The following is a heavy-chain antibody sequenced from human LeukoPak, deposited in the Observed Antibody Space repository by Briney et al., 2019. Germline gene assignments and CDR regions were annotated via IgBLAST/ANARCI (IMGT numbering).Heavy chain of an antibody. Sequence: GGSLRPSPAPSRFTPRVYTMKSGCQAPGKGLGRGSRSSGDGGDTHYADSVRARVTISGATSKNTLFMQMSSVRAEDTAVYYCGKSGSRDWDYFAYWGEGNFVTASS. J-gene: IGHJ4*02. CDR1: RFTPRVYT. D-gene: IGHD6-19*01. V-gene: IGHV3-23*01. CDR2: SSGDGGDT. CDR3: GKSGSRDWDYFAY.